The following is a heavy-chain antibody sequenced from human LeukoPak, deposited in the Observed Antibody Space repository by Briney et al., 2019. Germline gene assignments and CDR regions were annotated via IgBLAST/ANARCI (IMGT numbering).Heavy chain of an antibody. CDR2: TYYRSKWYN. D-gene: IGHD2-2*01. CDR1: GDSVSGDRAV. Sequence: PSQTLSLTCAISGDSVSGDRAVWNWIRQSPSRGLEWLGRTYYRSKWYNDYAVSVKGRITVNPDTSKNQFSLQLNSVTPEDTAVYYCARDVPGQSYFDYWGQGTLVTVSS. V-gene: IGHV6-1*01. CDR3: ARDVPGQSYFDY. J-gene: IGHJ4*02.